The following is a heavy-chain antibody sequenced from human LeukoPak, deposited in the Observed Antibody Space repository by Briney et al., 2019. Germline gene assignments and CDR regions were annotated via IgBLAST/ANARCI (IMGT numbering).Heavy chain of an antibody. CDR3: AKPPRGYTYVPDY. V-gene: IGHV3-23*01. Sequence: GGSVRLSCAASGFTFSSCAMSWVRQAPGKGLEWVSTVSGSGSNTFYADSVKGRFTISRENSKDAIYLQMDSQRADDTAVYFCAKPPRGYTYVPDYWGQGTLVTLSS. D-gene: IGHD5-18*01. CDR1: GFTFSSCA. J-gene: IGHJ4*02. CDR2: VSGSGSNT.